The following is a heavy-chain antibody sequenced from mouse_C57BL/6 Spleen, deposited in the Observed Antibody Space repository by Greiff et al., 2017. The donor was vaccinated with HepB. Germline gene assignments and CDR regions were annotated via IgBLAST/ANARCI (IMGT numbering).Heavy chain of an antibody. J-gene: IGHJ4*01. V-gene: IGHV1-61*01. CDR1: GYTFTSYW. D-gene: IGHD2-2*01. CDR2: IYPSDSET. Sequence: QVQLQQPGAELVRPRSSVKLSCKASGYTFTSYWMDWVKQRPGQGLEWIGNIYPSDSETHYNQKFKDKATLTVDKSSSTAYMQLSSLTSEDSAVYYCARSYGYGAMDYWGQGTSVTVSS. CDR3: ARSYGYGAMDY.